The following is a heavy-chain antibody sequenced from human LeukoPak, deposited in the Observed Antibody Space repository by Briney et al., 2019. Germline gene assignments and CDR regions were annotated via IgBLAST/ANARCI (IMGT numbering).Heavy chain of an antibody. CDR2: IIPILGIA. CDR1: GGTFSSYA. CDR3: ATFPKDRSGNGWSQDY. D-gene: IGHD6-19*01. J-gene: IGHJ4*02. Sequence: SVKVSCRASGGTFSSYAISWVRQAPGQGLEWMGRIIPILGIANYAQKFQGRVTITADKSTSTAYMELSSLRSEDTAVYYCATFPKDRSGNGWSQDYWGQGTLVTVSS. V-gene: IGHV1-69*04.